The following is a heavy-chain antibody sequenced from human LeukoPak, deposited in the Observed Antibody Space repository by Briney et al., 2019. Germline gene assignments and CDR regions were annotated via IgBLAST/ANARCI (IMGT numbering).Heavy chain of an antibody. CDR3: ARLIGHYGDYGLLWFDP. Sequence: PGGSLRLSCAASGFTFSSYSMNWVRQAPGKGLEWVSSISSSSSYIYYADSVKGRFTISRDNAKNSLYLQMNSLRAEDTAVYYCARLIGHYGDYGLLWFDPWGQGTLVTVSS. CDR1: GFTFSSYS. CDR2: ISSSSSYI. V-gene: IGHV3-21*01. J-gene: IGHJ5*02. D-gene: IGHD4-17*01.